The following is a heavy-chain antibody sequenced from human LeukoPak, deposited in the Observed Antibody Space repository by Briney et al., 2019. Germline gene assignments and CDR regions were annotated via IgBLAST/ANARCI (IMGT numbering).Heavy chain of an antibody. CDR2: IYYSDSGKM. CDR3: ARRPPALGAFDI. Sequence: SQTLSLTCSVTGGSISRNSYYWGWIRQPPGKGLQWIGSIYYSDSGKMYYNPSLKSRVTISADTSKNQFSLKVSSVTAADTAVYYCARRPPALGAFDIWGQGTMVSVSS. J-gene: IGHJ3*02. CDR1: GGSISRNSYY. V-gene: IGHV4-39*01.